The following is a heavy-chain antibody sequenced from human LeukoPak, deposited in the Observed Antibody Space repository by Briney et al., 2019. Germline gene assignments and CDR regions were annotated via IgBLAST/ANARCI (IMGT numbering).Heavy chain of an antibody. CDR2: IHNDGST. J-gene: IGHJ4*02. CDR1: GGSVSPSF. CDR3: TKGAGWLIDY. D-gene: IGHD5-12*01. V-gene: IGHV4-59*02. Sequence: PSETLSLTCTFSGGSVSPSFWSWIRQPPGKGLEWIGYIHNDGSTKYNPSLKGRVTISEDTSKNRFSLNMNSVTAEDTAAYYCTKGAGWLIDYWGQGTLVTVSS.